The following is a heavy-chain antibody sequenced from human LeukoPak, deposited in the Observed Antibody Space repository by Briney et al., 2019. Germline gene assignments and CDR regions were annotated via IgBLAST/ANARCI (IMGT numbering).Heavy chain of an antibody. V-gene: IGHV3-30*02. D-gene: IGHD3-22*01. Sequence: GGSLRLSCAASGFSFSSYGMHWVRQAPGKGLEWVAFIRYDGTNKYYADSVKGRFTISRDNAKNSLFLQMNSLRAEDTAVYYCARDFGYLDAFDIWGQGTMVTVSS. CDR1: GFSFSSYG. CDR2: IRYDGTNK. J-gene: IGHJ3*02. CDR3: ARDFGYLDAFDI.